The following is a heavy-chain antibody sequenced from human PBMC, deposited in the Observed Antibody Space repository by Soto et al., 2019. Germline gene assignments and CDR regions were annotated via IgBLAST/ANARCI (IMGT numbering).Heavy chain of an antibody. V-gene: IGHV5-51*01. D-gene: IGHD2-2*03. CDR2: FYPGDSTS. J-gene: IGHJ3*02. Sequence: PGESLKISCKGSGYKFTSYWIGWVRQMPGKGLEWMGTFYPGDSTSTYSPSFQGQVTISVDKSISTAYLHLSSLKASDTAMYYCARIIGYCRNNDCSWTFDIWGQGTMVTVSS. CDR3: ARIIGYCRNNDCSWTFDI. CDR1: GYKFTSYW.